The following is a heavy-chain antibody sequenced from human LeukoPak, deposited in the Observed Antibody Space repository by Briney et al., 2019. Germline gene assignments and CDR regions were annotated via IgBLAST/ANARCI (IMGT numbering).Heavy chain of an antibody. J-gene: IGHJ3*02. CDR1: GGSISSYY. Sequence: SETLPLTCTVSGGSISSYYWSWIRQPPGKGLKWIGYIYYSGSTNYNPSLKSRVTISVDTSKNQFSLRLNSVTAADTAVYYCAREGTMVRGLAFDIWGQGTMVTVSS. CDR3: AREGTMVRGLAFDI. D-gene: IGHD3-10*01. CDR2: IYYSGST. V-gene: IGHV4-59*01.